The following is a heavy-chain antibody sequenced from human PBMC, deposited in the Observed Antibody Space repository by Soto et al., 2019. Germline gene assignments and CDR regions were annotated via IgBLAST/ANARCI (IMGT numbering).Heavy chain of an antibody. V-gene: IGHV3-23*01. Sequence: EVQLLESGGGLVQPGGSLRLSCAASGFTFNIYDMSWVRQAPGKGLQWVSSISGSGGRTFYADSVKGRFTISRDYSKNTLNLQMNSLRAEDTAVYYCAKDRGHGRYCSGTSCYSVDYWGQGTLVTVSS. CDR1: GFTFNIYD. CDR2: ISGSGGRT. D-gene: IGHD2-2*01. J-gene: IGHJ4*02. CDR3: AKDRGHGRYCSGTSCYSVDY.